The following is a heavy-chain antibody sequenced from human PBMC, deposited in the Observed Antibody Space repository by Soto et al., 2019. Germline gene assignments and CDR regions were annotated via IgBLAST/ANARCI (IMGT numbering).Heavy chain of an antibody. CDR2: IYDAGTT. Sequence: QVQLQESGPGLVKPSETLSLTCAVSGASVSRIGFHWGWIRQPPGQGLEWIGSIYDAGTTFYNPSLKRRVTISADTSKNHFSLRLTSVTAADTAVYYCSSRGSGHTFDYWGQGTLVTVSS. J-gene: IGHJ4*02. CDR1: GASVSRIGFH. V-gene: IGHV4-39*01. CDR3: SSRGSGHTFDY. D-gene: IGHD3-10*01.